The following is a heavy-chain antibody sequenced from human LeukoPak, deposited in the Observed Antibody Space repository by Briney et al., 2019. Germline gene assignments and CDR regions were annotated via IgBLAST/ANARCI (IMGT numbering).Heavy chain of an antibody. J-gene: IGHJ4*02. CDR1: GYTFTTYY. Sequence: ASVTVSCKASGYTFTTYYMHWLRQAPGQGLEWMGMINSSGGSTTYAEKFQGRVTMTRDTSTSTVDMELSSLRPEDTAVYYCARSGGYRYGYPLGFSDNWGQGTLVTVSS. V-gene: IGHV1-46*01. D-gene: IGHD5-18*01. CDR2: INSSGGST. CDR3: ARSGGYRYGYPLGFSDN.